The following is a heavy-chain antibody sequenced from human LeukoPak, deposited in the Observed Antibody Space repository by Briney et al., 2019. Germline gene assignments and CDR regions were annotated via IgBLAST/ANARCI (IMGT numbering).Heavy chain of an antibody. Sequence: GASVTVSCKASGYTFTSYGISWVRQAPGQGLEWMAWVSAFNGHTNFAQKFQGRVTMTTDTSTSTAYLELRSLRSDDTAVYYCARDLSSYYYDTSGYYSDYWGQGTLVTVSS. D-gene: IGHD3-22*01. CDR3: ARDLSSYYYDTSGYYSDY. J-gene: IGHJ4*02. CDR2: VSAFNGHT. CDR1: GYTFTSYG. V-gene: IGHV1-18*01.